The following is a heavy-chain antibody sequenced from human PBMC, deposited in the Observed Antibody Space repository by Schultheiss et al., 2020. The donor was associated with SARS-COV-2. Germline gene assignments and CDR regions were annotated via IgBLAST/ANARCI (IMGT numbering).Heavy chain of an antibody. CDR3: ARADYYYYGMDV. J-gene: IGHJ6*02. V-gene: IGHV3-53*01. Sequence: YADSVKGRFTISRDNSKNTLYLQMNSLRAEDTAVYYCARADYYYYGMDVWGQGTTVTVSS.